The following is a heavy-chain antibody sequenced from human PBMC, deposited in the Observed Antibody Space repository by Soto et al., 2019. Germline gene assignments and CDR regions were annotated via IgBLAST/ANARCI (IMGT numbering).Heavy chain of an antibody. V-gene: IGHV3-23*01. Sequence: EVQLLESGGGLVQPGGSVRLSCAASGLTFGNYAMSWVRQAPGKGLEWVSAISGDSGRTYYADSVKGRFTMSRDNSKNTLYLQMNTLRAEDTAVYYCAVYHNCGRDCSAASYWYFDIWGRGTLVTVSS. J-gene: IGHJ2*01. CDR3: AVYHNCGRDCSAASYWYFDI. CDR1: GLTFGNYA. CDR2: ISGDSGRT. D-gene: IGHD2-21*02.